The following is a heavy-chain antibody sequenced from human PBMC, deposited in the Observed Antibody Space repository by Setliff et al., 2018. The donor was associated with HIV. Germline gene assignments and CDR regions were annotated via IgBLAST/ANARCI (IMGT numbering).Heavy chain of an antibody. Sequence: PSETLSLTCAVYGGSFSAYYWSWIRQPPGKGLEWIGEINHSGSTYYNPSLKSRVTISVDTSKNQFSLKLSSVTAADTAVYYCARAPITIFGVITIPVYFDYWGQGTLVTVSS. J-gene: IGHJ4*02. V-gene: IGHV4-34*01. CDR2: INHSGST. D-gene: IGHD3-3*01. CDR1: GGSFSAYY. CDR3: ARAPITIFGVITIPVYFDY.